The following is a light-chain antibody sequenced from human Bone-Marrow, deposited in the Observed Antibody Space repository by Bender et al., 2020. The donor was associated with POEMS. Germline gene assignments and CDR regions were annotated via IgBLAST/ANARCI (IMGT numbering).Light chain of an antibody. CDR3: TSYADSASANWL. CDR1: TLPNQY. J-gene: IGLJ3*02. Sequence: SFELTQPPSVSVSPGQTATITCSGDTLPNQYAAWYQQKPGQAPVLVIFKDRERPSGIPERFSGSNSGNTASLTVSGLQAEDEADYYCTSYADSASANWLFGGGTKLTVL. CDR2: KDR. V-gene: IGLV3-25*02.